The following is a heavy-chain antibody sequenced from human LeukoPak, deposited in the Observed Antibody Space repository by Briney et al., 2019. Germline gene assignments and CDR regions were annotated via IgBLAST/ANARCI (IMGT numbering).Heavy chain of an antibody. V-gene: IGHV4-34*01. CDR3: ARQLYSSDY. J-gene: IGHJ4*02. CDR2: VNHSGYT. Sequence: PSETLSLTCGVSGVSFSTYYWSWIRQSPEKGLEWIGEVNHSGYTNYNPSLKSRVTISVDTSKNQFSLNLRSVTAADTAVYYCARQLYSSDYWGQGTLVTVSS. D-gene: IGHD4-11*01. CDR1: GVSFSTYY.